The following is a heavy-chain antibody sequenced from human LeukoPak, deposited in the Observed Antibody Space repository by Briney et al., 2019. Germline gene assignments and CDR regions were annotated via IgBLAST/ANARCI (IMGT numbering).Heavy chain of an antibody. J-gene: IGHJ4*02. D-gene: IGHD3-22*01. CDR3: ARGGAYSGSGYYYFDS. CDR2: INSDGTST. CDR1: GITFSGYW. Sequence: GGSLRLSCAASGITFSGYWMHWVRQAPGKGPVWVSRINSDGTSTKYADSVKGRFTISRANAKNTLYVHMNSLRAEDTAVYYCARGGAYSGSGYYYFDSWGQGTLVTASS. V-gene: IGHV3-74*03.